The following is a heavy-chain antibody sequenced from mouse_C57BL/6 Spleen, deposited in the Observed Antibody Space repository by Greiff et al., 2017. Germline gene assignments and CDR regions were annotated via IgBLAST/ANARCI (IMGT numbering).Heavy chain of an antibody. CDR1: GYTFPSYW. Sequence: VQLQQSGAELAKPGASVKLSCKASGYTFPSYWMHWVKQRPGQGLEWIGYINPSSGYTKYNQKFKDKATLTADKSSSTAYMQLSSLTYEVSAVYYCASGPYAMDYWGQGTSVTVSS. CDR3: ASGPYAMDY. CDR2: INPSSGYT. V-gene: IGHV1-7*01. J-gene: IGHJ4*01.